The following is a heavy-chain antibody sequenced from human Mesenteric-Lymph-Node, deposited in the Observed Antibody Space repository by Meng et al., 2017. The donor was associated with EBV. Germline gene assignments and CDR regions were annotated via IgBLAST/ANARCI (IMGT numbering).Heavy chain of an antibody. CDR2: IYHSGST. V-gene: IGHV4-4*02. D-gene: IGHD1-7*01. CDR3: AKAEGGTYPHFDS. Sequence: RLPGSGPGLGKPSGALVHACGVSWGYIRITNWGTWVRQPPGKGLEWIGEIYHSGSTNYNPSLKRRVTISVDKSKNQFSLILIPVTAADTAIYYCAKAEGGTYPHFDSWGQGTLVTVSS. J-gene: IGHJ4*02. CDR1: WGYIRITNW.